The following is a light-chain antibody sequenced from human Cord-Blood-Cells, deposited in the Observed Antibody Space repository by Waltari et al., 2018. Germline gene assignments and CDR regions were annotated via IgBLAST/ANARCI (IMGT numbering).Light chain of an antibody. CDR3: QQYGSSPT. V-gene: IGKV3-20*01. CDR1: QSVSSSY. CDR2: GAS. Sequence: IVLAKSPCTLSLSPAQSASPSCRASQSVSSSYLSWYQQTPGQATRLLIYGASSSATGTPDRCSGSCSATDFTIISSRVHPEDFAVYYCQQYGSSPTFGEGTKVEIK. J-gene: IGKJ1*01.